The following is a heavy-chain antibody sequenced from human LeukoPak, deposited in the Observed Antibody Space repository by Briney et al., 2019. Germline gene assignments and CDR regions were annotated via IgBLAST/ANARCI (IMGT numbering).Heavy chain of an antibody. CDR2: MNPNSGNT. Sequence: ASMKVSCKASGYTFTSYDINWVRQATGQGLEWMGWMNPNSGNTGYAQKFQGRVTITRNTSISTAYMELSRLRSDDTAVYYCAIVYVWGSYRLPFDYWGQGTLVTVSS. V-gene: IGHV1-8*03. CDR1: GYTFTSYD. D-gene: IGHD3-16*02. J-gene: IGHJ4*02. CDR3: AIVYVWGSYRLPFDY.